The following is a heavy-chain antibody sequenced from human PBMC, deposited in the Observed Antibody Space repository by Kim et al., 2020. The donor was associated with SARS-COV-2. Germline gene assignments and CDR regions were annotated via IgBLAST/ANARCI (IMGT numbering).Heavy chain of an antibody. J-gene: IGHJ3*02. CDR3: ARSSPQRGQRITMVRGVINDAFDI. Sequence: SETLSLTCTVSGGSISSGGYYWSWIRQHPGKGLEWIGYIYYSGSTYYNPSLKSRVTISVDTSKNQFSLKLSSVTAADTAVYYCARSSPQRGQRITMVRGVINDAFDIWGQGTMVTVSS. D-gene: IGHD3-10*01. CDR2: IYYSGST. V-gene: IGHV4-31*03. CDR1: GGSISSGGYY.